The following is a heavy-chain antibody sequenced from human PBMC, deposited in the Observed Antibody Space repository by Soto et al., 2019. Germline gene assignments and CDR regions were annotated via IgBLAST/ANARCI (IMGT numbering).Heavy chain of an antibody. J-gene: IGHJ6*02. CDR2: INPNSGGT. Sequence: ASVKVSCKASGYTFTGYYMHWVRQAPGQGLEWMGWINPNSGGTNYAQKFQGWVTMTRDTSISTAYMELSRLRSDDTAGYYCARDANSYDFWSGYAPFYYYYYGMDVWGQGTTVTVSS. V-gene: IGHV1-2*04. CDR1: GYTFTGYY. D-gene: IGHD3-3*01. CDR3: ARDANSYDFWSGYAPFYYYYYGMDV.